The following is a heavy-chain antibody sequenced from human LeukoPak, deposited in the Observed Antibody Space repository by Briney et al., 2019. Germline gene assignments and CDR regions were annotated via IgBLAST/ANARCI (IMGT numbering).Heavy chain of an antibody. CDR3: ARGPPYGSGKFGPFDY. J-gene: IGHJ4*02. CDR2: IQYDGSNE. Sequence: GGSLRLSCAASRFTFSSYGMHWVRQAPGKGLEWVAYIQYDGSNEQYADSVKGRFSISRDSSKNILYLQMNSLRAEDTAVYYCARGPPYGSGKFGPFDYWGQGSLVTVSS. CDR1: RFTFSSYG. V-gene: IGHV3-30*02. D-gene: IGHD3-10*01.